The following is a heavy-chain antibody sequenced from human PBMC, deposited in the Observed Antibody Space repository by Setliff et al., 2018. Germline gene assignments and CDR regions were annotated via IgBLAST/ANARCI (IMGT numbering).Heavy chain of an antibody. Sequence: PSETLSLTCAVSGYSISSGYYWGWIRQPPGKGLEWIGEIIHSGSTNYNPSLRSRVTISLDTSKNQFSLKLNSVTAADMAVYYCAREQWLDPPGYYYMDVWAKGTTVTVSS. CDR3: AREQWLDPPGYYYMDV. CDR2: IIHSGST. V-gene: IGHV4-38-2*02. CDR1: GYSISSGYY. J-gene: IGHJ6*03. D-gene: IGHD6-19*01.